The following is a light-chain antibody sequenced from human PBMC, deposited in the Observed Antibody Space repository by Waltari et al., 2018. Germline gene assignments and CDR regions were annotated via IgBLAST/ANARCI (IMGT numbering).Light chain of an antibody. V-gene: IGLV1-44*01. CDR1: NSNIGSHI. CDR2: SNT. CDR3: ASWDYSLNGVL. Sequence: QSVLTQPPSASGTPGQRVTISCSGSNSNIGSHIVNWYQQLPGTAPKLLIYSNTQRPSGVPGRFSGSKSGTSASLVISGLQSEDEADYYCASWDYSLNGVLYGGGTKLTVL. J-gene: IGLJ3*02.